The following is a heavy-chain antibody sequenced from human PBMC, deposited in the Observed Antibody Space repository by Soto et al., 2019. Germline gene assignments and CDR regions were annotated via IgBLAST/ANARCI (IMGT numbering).Heavy chain of an antibody. D-gene: IGHD6-19*01. CDR3: ARGRGRYSSGWSWFDP. Sequence: SETLSLTCGVSGGTIRSPDWWTWVRQPPGKGLEWIGEIFQSGSTNYTPSLESRVTISVDKSKNQFSLKLTSVTAADTAVYFCARGRGRYSSGWSWFDPWGQGILVTVSS. CDR2: IFQSGST. J-gene: IGHJ5*02. CDR1: GGTIRSPDW. V-gene: IGHV4-4*02.